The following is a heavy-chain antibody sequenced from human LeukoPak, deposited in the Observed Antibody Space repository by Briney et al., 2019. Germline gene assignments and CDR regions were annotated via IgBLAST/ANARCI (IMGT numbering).Heavy chain of an antibody. Sequence: PGRSLRLSCAASGFTFSSYGMHWVRQAPGKGLEWVAVISYDGSNKYYADSVKGRFTISRDNSKNTLYLQMNSLRAEDTAVYYCAKSLIVVVDDAFDIWGQGTMVTVSS. CDR2: ISYDGSNK. CDR1: GFTFSSYG. J-gene: IGHJ3*02. D-gene: IGHD3-22*01. CDR3: AKSLIVVVDDAFDI. V-gene: IGHV3-30*18.